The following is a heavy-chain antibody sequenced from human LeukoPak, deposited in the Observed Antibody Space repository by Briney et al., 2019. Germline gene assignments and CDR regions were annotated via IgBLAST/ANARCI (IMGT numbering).Heavy chain of an antibody. CDR2: IWYDGSNK. D-gene: IGHD1-26*01. CDR3: ARDYSGSYDYFDY. V-gene: IGHV3-33*08. CDR1: GFTLSSYG. Sequence: PGGSLRLSCAASGFTLSSYGMHWVRQAPGKGLEWVAVIWYDGSNKYYADSVKGRFTISRDNSKNTLYLQMNSLRAEDTAVYYCARDYSGSYDYFDYWGQGTLVTVSS. J-gene: IGHJ4*02.